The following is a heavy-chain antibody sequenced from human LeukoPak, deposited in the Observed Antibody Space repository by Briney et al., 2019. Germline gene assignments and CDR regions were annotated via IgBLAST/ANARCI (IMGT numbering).Heavy chain of an antibody. J-gene: IGHJ4*02. Sequence: PGGSLRLSCAASGFTVSSNHMSWVRQAPGKGLEWVSVIYSGGSTYYADSVRGRFTISRDNSKNTLYLQMNSLRAEDTAVYYCARDRREGYCSSTSCSPYFDYWGQGTLVTVSS. D-gene: IGHD2-2*01. CDR3: ARDRREGYCSSTSCSPYFDY. V-gene: IGHV3-66*01. CDR2: IYSGGST. CDR1: GFTVSSNH.